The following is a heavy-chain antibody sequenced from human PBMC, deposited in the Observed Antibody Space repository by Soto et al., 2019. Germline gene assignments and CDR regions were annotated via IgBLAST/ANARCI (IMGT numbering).Heavy chain of an antibody. CDR3: ARDPYGDYYFDY. CDR2: INPNSGGT. CDR1: GYTFTGHY. D-gene: IGHD4-17*01. Sequence: QVQLVQSGAEVKKPGASVKVSCKASGYTFTGHYMHWVRQAPGQRLEWMGWINPNSGGTDYAQKFQGWVTMTWDTSISTAYMELSSLKSDDTAIYYCARDPYGDYYFDYWGQGTLVTVSS. J-gene: IGHJ4*02. V-gene: IGHV1-2*04.